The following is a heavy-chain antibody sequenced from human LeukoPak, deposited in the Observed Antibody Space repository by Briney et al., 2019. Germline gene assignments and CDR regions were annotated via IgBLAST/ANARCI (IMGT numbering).Heavy chain of an antibody. V-gene: IGHV4-34*01. CDR1: GGSFSGYY. CDR3: ASRGGDYCSSTSCFELDY. J-gene: IGHJ4*02. Sequence: SETLSLTCAVYGGSFSGYYWSWIRQPPGKGLEWIGEINHSGSTNYNPSLKSRVTISVDTSKNQFSLKLSSVTAADTAVYYCASRGGDYCSSTSCFELDYWGRGTLVTVSS. D-gene: IGHD2-2*01. CDR2: INHSGST.